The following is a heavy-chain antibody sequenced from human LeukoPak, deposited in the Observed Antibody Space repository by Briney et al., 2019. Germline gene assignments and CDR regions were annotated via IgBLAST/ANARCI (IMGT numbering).Heavy chain of an antibody. J-gene: IGHJ4*02. V-gene: IGHV3-21*04. CDR2: ITSSSSFI. CDR1: GFTFSSYS. D-gene: IGHD3-10*01. Sequence: GGSLRLSCAASGFTFSSYSMNWVRQAPGKGLEWVSSITSSSSFIHYADSVKGRFTISRDNAKNSLYLQMNSLRAEDTAVYYCARDRVTMVRGVIGYWGQGTLVTVSS. CDR3: ARDRVTMVRGVIGY.